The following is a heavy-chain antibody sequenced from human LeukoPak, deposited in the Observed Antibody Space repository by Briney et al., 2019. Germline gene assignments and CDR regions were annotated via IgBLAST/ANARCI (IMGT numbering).Heavy chain of an antibody. CDR1: GFTFSSYG. CDR2: ISGSGGST. D-gene: IGHD3-16*01. V-gene: IGHV3-23*01. J-gene: IGHJ5*02. Sequence: PGGSLRLSCAASGFTFSSYGMSWVRQAPGKGLEWVSAISGSGGSTYYAGSVKGRFTTSRDNPKNTLYLQMNSLRAEDTAVYYCAKDLGRVDYEYVWGSYDPWGQGTLVTVSS. CDR3: AKDLGRVDYEYVWGSYDP.